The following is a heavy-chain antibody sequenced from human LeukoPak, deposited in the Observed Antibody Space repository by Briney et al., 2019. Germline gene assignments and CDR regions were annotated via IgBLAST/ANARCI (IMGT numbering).Heavy chain of an antibody. CDR3: ARDRDYGGRLGY. CDR2: IYSGGNT. CDR1: GFTVSNNY. D-gene: IGHD4-23*01. Sequence: GGSLRLSCAVSGFTVSNNYMNWVRQAPGKGLQWVSVIYSGGNTYYANSVKGRFTISRDNSKNPLHLQMNSLRAEDSAVYYCARDRDYGGRLGYWGQGTLVTVSS. J-gene: IGHJ4*02. V-gene: IGHV3-66*02.